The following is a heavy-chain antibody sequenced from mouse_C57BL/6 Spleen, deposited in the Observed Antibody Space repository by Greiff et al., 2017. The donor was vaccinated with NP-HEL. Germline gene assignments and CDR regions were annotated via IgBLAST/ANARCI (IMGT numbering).Heavy chain of an antibody. V-gene: IGHV1-81*01. CDR3: ARGELLRSFAY. CDR1: GYTFTSYG. Sequence: QVQLQQSGAELARPGASVKLSCKASGYTFTSYGISWVKQRTGQGLEWIGEIYPRSGNTYYIEKFKGKATLTADKSSSTAYMELRSLTSEDSAVYFCARGELLRSFAYWGQGTLVTVSA. J-gene: IGHJ3*01. CDR2: IYPRSGNT. D-gene: IGHD1-1*01.